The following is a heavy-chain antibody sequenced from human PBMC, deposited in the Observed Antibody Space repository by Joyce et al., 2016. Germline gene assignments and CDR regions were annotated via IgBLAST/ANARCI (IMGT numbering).Heavy chain of an antibody. J-gene: IGHJ4*02. Sequence: EVQLLESGGGLVQPGGSLSLSCAASGFTFSSCAMSWVRQATGKGLEWVSTTSASGGGIYYADAVKGRFTIAGDNSKDSLYLHINSLTADDTAVYYCATWAATNYDFWSGYSYYFDNWGQGTLVTVSS. V-gene: IGHV3-23*01. CDR3: ATWAATNYDFWSGYSYYFDN. D-gene: IGHD3-3*01. CDR2: TSASGGGI. CDR1: GFTFSSCA.